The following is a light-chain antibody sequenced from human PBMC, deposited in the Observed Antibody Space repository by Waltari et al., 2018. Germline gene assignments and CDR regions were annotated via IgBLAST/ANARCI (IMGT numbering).Light chain of an antibody. Sequence: QSLLTQPPSISGAPGQRVTISCSGGSSNIGRNSVNWYEQVPGTAPKLSLFRGDPRPSGVCDRFPGSKSGTSASLTITGLLSADEADYICAAWDDSLNAWIFGGGTRLTVL. CDR3: AAWDDSLNAWI. CDR2: RGD. V-gene: IGLV1-44*01. J-gene: IGLJ3*02. CDR1: SSNIGRNS.